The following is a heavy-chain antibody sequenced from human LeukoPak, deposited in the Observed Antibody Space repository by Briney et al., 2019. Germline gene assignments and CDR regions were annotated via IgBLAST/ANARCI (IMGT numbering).Heavy chain of an antibody. CDR3: ATDLTAVAATY. J-gene: IGHJ4*02. D-gene: IGHD6-19*01. CDR1: GYTLTEFS. Sequence: VASVKVSCKVSGYTLTEFSMHWVRQAPGKGLEWIGGFDPVDGEAIYAQKFQGRVTMTEDTSTDTSYMGLSSLRSEDTAMYYCATDLTAVAATYWGQGTLVTVSS. CDR2: FDPVDGEA. V-gene: IGHV1-24*01.